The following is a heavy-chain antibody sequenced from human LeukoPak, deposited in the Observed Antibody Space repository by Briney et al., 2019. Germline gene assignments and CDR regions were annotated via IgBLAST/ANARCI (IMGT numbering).Heavy chain of an antibody. Sequence: ASVKVSCKASGYTFTGYYIHWVRQAPGQGLEWMGWINPNSGATNYAQKFQDRVTMTRYTSISTAYMELSSLRSDDTAVYYCARVGSGWYLLYWGQGTLVTVSS. V-gene: IGHV1-2*02. J-gene: IGHJ4*02. CDR3: ARVGSGWYLLY. CDR1: GYTFTGYY. D-gene: IGHD6-19*01. CDR2: INPNSGAT.